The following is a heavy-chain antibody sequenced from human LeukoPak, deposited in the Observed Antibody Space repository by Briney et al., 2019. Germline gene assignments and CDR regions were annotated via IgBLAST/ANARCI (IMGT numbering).Heavy chain of an antibody. V-gene: IGHV4-34*01. CDR1: GGSFSGYY. Sequence: SETLSLTCAVYGGSFSGYYWSWIRQPPGKGLEWIGEINHSGSTNYNPSLKSRVTISVDTSKNQFSLKLSSVTAADTAVYYCARHRRVLEWLPSNWFDPWGQGTLVTVSS. D-gene: IGHD3-3*01. CDR2: INHSGST. J-gene: IGHJ5*02. CDR3: ARHRRVLEWLPSNWFDP.